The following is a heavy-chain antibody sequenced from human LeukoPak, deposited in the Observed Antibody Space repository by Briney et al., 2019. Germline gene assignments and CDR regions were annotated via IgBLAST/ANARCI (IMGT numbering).Heavy chain of an antibody. V-gene: IGHV3-9*01. J-gene: IGHJ4*02. D-gene: IGHD4-17*01. CDR3: AKEETGAVTPGADY. CDR2: ISWNSGSI. CDR1: GFTFDDYA. Sequence: GGSLRLSCAASGFTFDDYAMHWVRQTPGKGLEWVSGISWNSGSIGYADSVKGRFIISRDNSKNALYLEINNLRVEDTAIYYCAKEETGAVTPGADYWGQGTLVTVSS.